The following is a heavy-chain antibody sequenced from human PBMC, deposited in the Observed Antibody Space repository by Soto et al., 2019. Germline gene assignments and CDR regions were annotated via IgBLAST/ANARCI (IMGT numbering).Heavy chain of an antibody. D-gene: IGHD6-19*01. CDR2: IKQDGSEK. Sequence: ESLKISCAASGFTFSSYWMSWVRQAPGKGLEWVANIKQDGSEKYYVDSVKGRFTISRDNAKNSLYLQMNSLRAEDTAVYYCARDRVAVAGTNYYYYGMDVWGQGTTVTVSS. V-gene: IGHV3-7*01. CDR1: GFTFSSYW. J-gene: IGHJ6*02. CDR3: ARDRVAVAGTNYYYYGMDV.